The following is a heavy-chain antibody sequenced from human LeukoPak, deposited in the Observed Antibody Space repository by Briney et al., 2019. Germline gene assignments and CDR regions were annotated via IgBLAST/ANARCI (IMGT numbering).Heavy chain of an antibody. Sequence: SETLSLTCTVSGNSVRSSSFYWGWIRQPPGKGLEWIGSIYYSGSAYYNPSLRSRVTISGDASRTQFSLRLSSVTAADTAVYYCVSTLRFLPYRRFDYWGQGTLVTVSS. CDR1: GNSVRSSSFY. CDR2: IYYSGSA. J-gene: IGHJ4*02. D-gene: IGHD3-3*01. V-gene: IGHV4-39*01. CDR3: VSTLRFLPYRRFDY.